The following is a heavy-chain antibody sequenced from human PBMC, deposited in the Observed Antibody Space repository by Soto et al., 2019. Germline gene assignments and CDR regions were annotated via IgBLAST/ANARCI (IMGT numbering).Heavy chain of an antibody. CDR3: ATAGSYRFDH. V-gene: IGHV3-74*01. D-gene: IGHD3-10*01. Sequence: SLRLSCATSGFTFSNYWIHWVRQAPGEGLVWVSRINPDATTINYADSVKGRFTVSRDNAKNTLYLQMNSLRAEDTAVYYCATAGSYRFDHWGQGTLVTVSS. CDR1: GFTFSNYW. J-gene: IGHJ4*02. CDR2: INPDATTI.